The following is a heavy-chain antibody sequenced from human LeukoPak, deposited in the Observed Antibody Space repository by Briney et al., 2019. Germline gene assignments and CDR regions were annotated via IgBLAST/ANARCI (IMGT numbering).Heavy chain of an antibody. CDR3: ARARYFDWTTSYGMDV. J-gene: IGHJ6*02. Sequence: ASVKVSCKASGYTFTSYYMHWVRQAPGKGLEWMGGFDPEDGETIYAQKFQGRVTMTEDTSTDTAYMELSSLRSEDTAVYYCARARYFDWTTSYGMDVWGQGTTVTVSS. CDR2: FDPEDGET. V-gene: IGHV1-24*01. CDR1: GYTFTSYY. D-gene: IGHD3-9*01.